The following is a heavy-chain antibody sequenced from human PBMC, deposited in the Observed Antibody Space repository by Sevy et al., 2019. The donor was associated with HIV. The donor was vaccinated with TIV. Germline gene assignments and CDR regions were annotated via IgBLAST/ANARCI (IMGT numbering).Heavy chain of an antibody. D-gene: IGHD2-2*01. CDR2: IRYDGSNK. V-gene: IGHV3-33*01. Sequence: GGSLRLSCAASGFTLSSYGMHWVRQAPGKGLEWVAVIRYDGSNKYYADSVKGRFTISRDNSKNTLYRQMNSLRAEDTAVYYCAGVRGDIVVVPAARYYYYYGMDVWGQGTTVTVSS. J-gene: IGHJ6*02. CDR1: GFTLSSYG. CDR3: AGVRGDIVVVPAARYYYYYGMDV.